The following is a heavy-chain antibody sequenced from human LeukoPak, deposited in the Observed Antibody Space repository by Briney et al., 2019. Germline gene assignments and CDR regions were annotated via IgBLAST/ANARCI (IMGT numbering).Heavy chain of an antibody. Sequence: APVKVSCKASGYTFTSYGISWVRQAPGQGLEWMGWISAYNGNTNYAQKLQGRVTMTTDTSTSTAYMELRSLRSDDTAVYYCARAFTYYYYDSSGYYPLDYWGQGTLVTVSS. CDR1: GYTFTSYG. CDR3: ARAFTYYYYDSSGYYPLDY. CDR2: ISAYNGNT. D-gene: IGHD3-22*01. J-gene: IGHJ4*02. V-gene: IGHV1-18*01.